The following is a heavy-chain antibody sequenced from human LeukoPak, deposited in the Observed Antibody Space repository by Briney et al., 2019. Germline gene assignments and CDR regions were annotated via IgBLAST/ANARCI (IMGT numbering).Heavy chain of an antibody. V-gene: IGHV1-2*02. CDR3: ARTRSGGDCDY. D-gene: IGHD2-21*01. J-gene: IGHJ4*02. Sequence: ASVKVSCKASGYTFTAYYMHWVRQAPGQGLEWMGWINPNRGGTNYAQKFQGRVTMTRDTSISTAYMELSRLRSDDTAVYYCARTRSGGDCDYWGQGTLVTVSS. CDR2: INPNRGGT. CDR1: GYTFTAYY.